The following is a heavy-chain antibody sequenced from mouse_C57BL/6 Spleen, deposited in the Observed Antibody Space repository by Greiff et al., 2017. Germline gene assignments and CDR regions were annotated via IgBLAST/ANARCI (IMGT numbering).Heavy chain of an antibody. Sequence: EVQLQQSGPELVKPGASVKISCKASGYSFTDYNMNWVKQSPGKSLEWIGVINPNYGTTNYNQKFKGKATLTVDKSSSTAYMQLNSLTSEDSAVDYGASRDGYSTYDYAMDYWGQGTSVTVSS. CDR2: INPNYGTT. J-gene: IGHJ4*01. CDR3: ASRDGYSTYDYAMDY. D-gene: IGHD2-3*01. V-gene: IGHV1-39*01. CDR1: GYSFTDYN.